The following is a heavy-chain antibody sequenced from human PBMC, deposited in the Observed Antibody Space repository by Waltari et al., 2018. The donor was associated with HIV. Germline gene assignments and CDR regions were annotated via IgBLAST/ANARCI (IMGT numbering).Heavy chain of an antibody. Sequence: EVHLVESGGGLVQHGGSLRLSCAASGFSFSNYWMSWVRQAPGKVLEWVANIKQDGSEKYYVGSVKGRFTISRDNAKNSLYLQMNSLSADDTAVYYCARDFPLEGDNGDYFDTWGQGTLVTVSS. CDR2: IKQDGSEK. CDR1: GFSFSNYW. J-gene: IGHJ4*02. V-gene: IGHV3-7*01. CDR3: ARDFPLEGDNGDYFDT. D-gene: IGHD1-26*01.